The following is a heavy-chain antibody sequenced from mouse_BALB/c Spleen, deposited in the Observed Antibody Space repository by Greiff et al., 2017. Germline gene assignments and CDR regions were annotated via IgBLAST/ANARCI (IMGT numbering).Heavy chain of an antibody. CDR3: ARFEGRGAMDY. Sequence: EVKLVESGGGLVQPGGSRKLYCAASGFTFSSFGMHWVRQAPEKGLEWVAYISSGSSTIYYADTVKGRFTISRDNPKNTLFLQMTSLRSEDTAMYYCARFEGRGAMDYWGQGTSVTVSS. CDR2: ISSGSSTI. J-gene: IGHJ4*01. D-gene: IGHD3-3*01. CDR1: GFTFSSFG. V-gene: IGHV5-17*02.